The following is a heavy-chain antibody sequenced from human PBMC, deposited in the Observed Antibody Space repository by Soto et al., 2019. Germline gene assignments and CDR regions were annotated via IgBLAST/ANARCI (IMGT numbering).Heavy chain of an antibody. CDR2: IYPGDSDT. D-gene: IGHD3-22*01. Sequence: GESLKISCKGSGYSFTSYWIGWVRQMPGKGLEWMGIIYPGDSDTRYSPSFQGQVTISADKSISTAYLQWSSLKASETAMYYCARMVDYYDSSGYYGKNPYNNFYYDYWGQGTLVTVSS. V-gene: IGHV5-51*01. J-gene: IGHJ4*02. CDR3: ARMVDYYDSSGYYGKNPYNNFYYDY. CDR1: GYSFTSYW.